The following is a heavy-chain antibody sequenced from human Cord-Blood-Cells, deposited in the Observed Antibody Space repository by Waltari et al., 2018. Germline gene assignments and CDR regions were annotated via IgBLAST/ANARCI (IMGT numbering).Heavy chain of an antibody. V-gene: IGHV3-48*03. CDR2: ISSSGSTI. CDR1: GFTFSSYE. CDR3: ASYDFWSGYPFLDY. J-gene: IGHJ4*02. D-gene: IGHD3-3*01. Sequence: EVQLVESGRGLVQPGGSLRLSCAASGFTFSSYEMNWVRQAPGKGLEWVSYISSSGSTIYYADSVKGRFTISRDNAKNSLYLQMNSLRAEDTAVYYCASYDFWSGYPFLDYWGQGTLVTVSS.